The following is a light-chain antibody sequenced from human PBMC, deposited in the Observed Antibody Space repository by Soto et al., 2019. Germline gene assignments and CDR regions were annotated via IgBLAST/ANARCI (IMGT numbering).Light chain of an antibody. J-gene: IGKJ1*01. CDR3: QHYKIYSEA. CDR1: QSIDTW. V-gene: IGKV1-5*03. CDR2: KAS. Sequence: PISQSPSALSASVGDRVTIHCRASQSIDTWLAWHQQKPGQVPKLLISKASSLESGVPSRFSGSGSGTEFTLTISSLQPDDFAPYYCQHYKIYSEASGQGTKVAI.